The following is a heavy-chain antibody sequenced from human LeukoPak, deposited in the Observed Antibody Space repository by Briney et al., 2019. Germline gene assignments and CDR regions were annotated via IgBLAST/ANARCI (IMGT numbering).Heavy chain of an antibody. CDR3: ARAAYSSSRPGAFDI. D-gene: IGHD6-6*01. CDR1: GFTFSSYS. CDR2: ISSSSSYI. J-gene: IGHJ3*02. V-gene: IGHV3-21*01. Sequence: GESLRLSCAASGFTFSSYSMNWVRQAPGKGLKWVSSISSSSSYIYYADSVKGRFTISRDNAKNSLYLQMNSLRAEDTAVYYCARAAYSSSRPGAFDIWGQGTMVTVSS.